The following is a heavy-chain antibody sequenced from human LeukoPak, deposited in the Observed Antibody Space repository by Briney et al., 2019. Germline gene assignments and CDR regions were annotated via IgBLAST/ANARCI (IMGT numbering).Heavy chain of an antibody. CDR1: GGSISSYY. D-gene: IGHD3-10*01. J-gene: IGHJ4*02. V-gene: IGHV4-59*12. Sequence: PSETLSLTCTVSGGSISSYYWSWIRQPPGKGLEWIGYIHHSGNTNYNPSLKSRVTMSVDTSKNQFSLKQNSVTAADTAVYYCARENSYGSGSYYNADYWGQGTLVTVSS. CDR2: IHHSGNT. CDR3: ARENSYGSGSYYNADY.